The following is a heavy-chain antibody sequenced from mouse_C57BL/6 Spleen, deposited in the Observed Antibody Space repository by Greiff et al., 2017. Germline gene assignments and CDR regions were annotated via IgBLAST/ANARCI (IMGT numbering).Heavy chain of an antibody. CDR3: ARGRAYYAMDY. Sequence: EVKLVESGGGLVKPGGSLKLSCAASGFTFSDYGMHWVRQAPEKGLEWVAYLSSGSSTIYYANTVKGRFTISRDNAKNTLFLQMTSLRSEDTAMYYCARGRAYYAMDYWGQGTSVTVSS. CDR2: LSSGSSTI. V-gene: IGHV5-17*01. J-gene: IGHJ4*01. CDR1: GFTFSDYG. D-gene: IGHD3-1*01.